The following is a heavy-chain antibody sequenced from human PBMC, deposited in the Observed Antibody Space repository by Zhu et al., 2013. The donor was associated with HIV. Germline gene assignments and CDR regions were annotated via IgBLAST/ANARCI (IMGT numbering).Heavy chain of an antibody. CDR3: ATEIAYSSSSYYYYGMDV. Sequence: QVQLVQSGAEVKKPGASVKVSCKVSGYTLTELSMHWVRQAPGKGLEWMGGFDPEDGETIYAQKFQGRVTMTEDTSTDTAYMELSSLRSEDTAVYYCATEIAYSSSSYYYYGMDVWGQGTTVTVSS. CDR2: FDPEDGET. V-gene: IGHV1-24*01. D-gene: IGHD6-6*01. CDR1: GYTLTELS. J-gene: IGHJ6*02.